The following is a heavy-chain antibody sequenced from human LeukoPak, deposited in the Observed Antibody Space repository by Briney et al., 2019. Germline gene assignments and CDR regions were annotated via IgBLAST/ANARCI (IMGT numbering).Heavy chain of an antibody. V-gene: IGHV3-23*01. Sequence: PGGSLRLSCAASGFTFSSYAMSWVRQAPGKGLEWASAISGSGGSTYYADSVKGRFTISRDNSKNTLYLQMNSLRAEDTAVYYCAKGGVPAAIDYYYMDVWGKGTTVTVSS. D-gene: IGHD2-2*02. CDR1: GFTFSSYA. J-gene: IGHJ6*03. CDR3: AKGGVPAAIDYYYMDV. CDR2: ISGSGGST.